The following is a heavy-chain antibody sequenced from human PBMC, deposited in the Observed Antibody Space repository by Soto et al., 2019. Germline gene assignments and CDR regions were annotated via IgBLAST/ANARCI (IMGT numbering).Heavy chain of an antibody. D-gene: IGHD3-22*01. V-gene: IGHV3-23*01. CDR3: AKDRYLDHDSRGYLFDN. CDR2: ISRYGDNT. CDR1: GFTFNIYA. J-gene: IGHJ4*02. Sequence: PGGSLRLSCAASGFTFNIYAMTWVRQAPGKGLEWVSAISRYGDNTYYADSVEGRFSISRDNSKNTLYLQMNSLRAEDTAVYYCAKDRYLDHDSRGYLFDNWGQGTLVTVSS.